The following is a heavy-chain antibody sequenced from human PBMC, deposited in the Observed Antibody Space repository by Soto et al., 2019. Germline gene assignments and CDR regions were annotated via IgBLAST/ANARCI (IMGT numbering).Heavy chain of an antibody. V-gene: IGHV1-3*01. CDR2: INAGNGNT. D-gene: IGHD2-2*01. CDR1: GYTFTSYA. J-gene: IGHJ6*03. CDR3: AASLGYCSSTSCRHYYYYYYMDV. Sequence: ASVKVSCKASGYTFTSYAMHWVRQAPGQRLEWMGWINAGNGNTKYSQKFQGRVTITRDTSASTAYMELSSLRSEDTAVYYCAASLGYCSSTSCRHYYYYYYMDVWGKGTTVTVSS.